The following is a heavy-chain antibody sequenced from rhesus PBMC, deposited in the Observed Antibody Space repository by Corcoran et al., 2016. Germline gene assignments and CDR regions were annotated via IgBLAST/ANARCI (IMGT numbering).Heavy chain of an antibody. Sequence: QVQLQESGPGLVKPSETLSLTCAVSGYSISSGYGWGWIRQPPGKGLEWIGQIYGGSGSTYYNHSLKSRVTVSKDTSKNQFSLKLSSVTAADTAVYYCARTYGSSLLDYWGQGVLVTVSS. CDR3: ARTYGSSLLDY. CDR1: GYSISSGYG. J-gene: IGHJ4*01. CDR2: IYGGSGST. D-gene: IGHD4-29*01. V-gene: IGHV4-127*01.